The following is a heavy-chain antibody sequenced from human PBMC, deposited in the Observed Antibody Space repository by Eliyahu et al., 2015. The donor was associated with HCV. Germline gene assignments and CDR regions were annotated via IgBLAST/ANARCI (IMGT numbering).Heavy chain of an antibody. D-gene: IGHD6-19*01. CDR3: ASGGGGIAVAGTGGWFDP. Sequence: QVQLQESGPGXXQPSETLXLTCTVXGGXISTYYGSWIRQPPGKGLAWIGYMYYSGSTNYNPSXKSRVTIAVDTSKXQFSLKLSSVTAADTAVYYCASGGGGIAVAGTGGWFDPWGQGTLVTVSS. CDR1: GGXISTYY. CDR2: MYYSGST. J-gene: IGHJ5*02. V-gene: IGHV4-59*01.